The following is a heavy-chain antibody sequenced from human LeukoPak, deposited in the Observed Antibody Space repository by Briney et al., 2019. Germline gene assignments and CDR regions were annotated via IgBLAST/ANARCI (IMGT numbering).Heavy chain of an antibody. D-gene: IGHD2-2*01. CDR2: INPNSGGT. J-gene: IGHJ4*02. Sequence: GASVKVSCKASGYTFTGYYMHCVRQAPGQGLEWMGWINPNSGGTNYAQKFQSRVTMTRDTSISTAYMELSRLRSDDTAVYYCARESCSSTSCRFDYWGQGTLVTVSS. CDR1: GYTFTGYY. CDR3: ARESCSSTSCRFDY. V-gene: IGHV1-2*02.